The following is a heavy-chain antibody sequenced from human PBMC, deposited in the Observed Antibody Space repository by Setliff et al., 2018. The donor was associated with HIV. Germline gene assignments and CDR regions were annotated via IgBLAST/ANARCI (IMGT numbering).Heavy chain of an antibody. J-gene: IGHJ4*02. CDR1: GYSFTDYY. CDR3: VRDDNYFDTTGYYPYFDY. Sequence: ASVKVSCKASGYSFTDYYIHWVRQAPGQGLEWMGWIAGHNGDTKYDQMLQGRVTVAADISTSTVYMELRSLRSDDTAMYYCVRDDNYFDTTGYYPYFDYWGQGTQVTVSS. CDR2: IAGHNGDT. V-gene: IGHV1-18*04. D-gene: IGHD3-22*01.